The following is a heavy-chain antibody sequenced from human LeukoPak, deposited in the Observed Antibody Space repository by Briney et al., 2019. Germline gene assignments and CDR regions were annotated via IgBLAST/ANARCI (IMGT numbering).Heavy chain of an antibody. D-gene: IGHD3-22*01. V-gene: IGHV3-23*01. CDR1: GFTFSSYA. CDR3: ASHYDSSGYYWGLFDY. Sequence: GGSLRLSCAASGFTFSSYAMSWVRQAPGKGLEWVSAISGSGGSTYYAGSVKGRFTISRDNSKNTLYLQMNSLRAEDTAVYYCASHYDSSGYYWGLFDYWGQGTLVTVSS. CDR2: ISGSGGST. J-gene: IGHJ4*02.